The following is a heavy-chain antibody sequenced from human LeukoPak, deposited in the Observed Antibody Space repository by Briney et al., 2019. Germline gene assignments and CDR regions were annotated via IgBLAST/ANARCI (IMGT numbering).Heavy chain of an antibody. CDR3: ARDPGYRYGDFDY. V-gene: IGHV3-21*01. Sequence: GGSLRLSCAAFGFTFSSYSMNWVRQAPGKGLEWVSSISSSSGYIYYADSVKGRFTISRDNAKNSLYVQMNSLRAEDTAVYYCARDPGYRYGDFDYWGQGTLVTVSS. CDR2: ISSSSGYI. D-gene: IGHD5-18*01. J-gene: IGHJ4*02. CDR1: GFTFSSYS.